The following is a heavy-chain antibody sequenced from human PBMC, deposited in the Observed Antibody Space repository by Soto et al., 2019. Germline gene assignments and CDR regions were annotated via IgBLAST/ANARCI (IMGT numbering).Heavy chain of an antibody. CDR1: GYTFTSYY. CDR3: ARDMGTFSKYYYYYYMDV. J-gene: IGHJ6*03. D-gene: IGHD7-27*01. Sequence: ASVKVSCKASGYTFTSYYMHWVRQAPGQGPEWMGIINPSGGSTSYAQKFQGRVTMTRDTSTSTVYMELSSLRSEDTAVYYCARDMGTFSKYYYYYYMDVWGKGTTVTVSS. CDR2: INPSGGST. V-gene: IGHV1-46*03.